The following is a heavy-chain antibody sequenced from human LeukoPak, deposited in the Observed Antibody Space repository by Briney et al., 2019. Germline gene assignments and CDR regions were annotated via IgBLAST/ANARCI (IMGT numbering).Heavy chain of an antibody. CDR3: ARDTNHSPELAFDI. J-gene: IGHJ3*02. D-gene: IGHD2-8*01. Sequence: ASVKVSRKASGGTFSSYAISWVRQAPGQGLEWMGRIIPILGIANYAQKFQGRVTITADKSTSTAYMELSSLRSEDTAVYYCARDTNHSPELAFDIWGQGTMVTVSS. V-gene: IGHV1-69*04. CDR1: GGTFSSYA. CDR2: IIPILGIA.